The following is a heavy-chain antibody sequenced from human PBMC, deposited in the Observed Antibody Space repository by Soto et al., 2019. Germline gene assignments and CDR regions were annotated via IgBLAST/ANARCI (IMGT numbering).Heavy chain of an antibody. D-gene: IGHD6-13*01. CDR2: ISDTGGRT. V-gene: IGHV3-23*01. CDR1: GFTFNNYA. J-gene: IGHJ4*02. CDR3: AKQRHHWQQVGDSDY. Sequence: VGSLRLSCAASGFTFNNYAMNWVRQAPGKGLEWISTISDTGGRTFYADSVKARFTISRDNAKNTLYLQINSLRAEDAAVYFCAKQRHHWQQVGDSDYWGQGTLVTVSS.